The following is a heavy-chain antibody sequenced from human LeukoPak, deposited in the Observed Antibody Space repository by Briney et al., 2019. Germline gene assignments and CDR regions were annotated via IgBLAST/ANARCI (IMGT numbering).Heavy chain of an antibody. CDR1: GFIFSSYA. J-gene: IGHJ6*02. CDR2: ISYDGSNK. D-gene: IGHD6-19*01. V-gene: IGHV3-30-3*01. Sequence: GRSLRLSCAASGFIFSSYAMHWVRQAPGKGLEWVAVISYDGSNKFSADSVRGRFTISRDNSRNTVYLQMNNLRTEDTAVYYCARVDSSGWLIYGMDVWGQGTTVTVSS. CDR3: ARVDSSGWLIYGMDV.